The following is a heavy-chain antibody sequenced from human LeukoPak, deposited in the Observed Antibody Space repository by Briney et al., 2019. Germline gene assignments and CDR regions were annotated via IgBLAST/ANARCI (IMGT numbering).Heavy chain of an antibody. V-gene: IGHV4-4*07. J-gene: IGHJ5*02. CDR2: IYTSGST. Sequence: SQTLSLTCTVSGGSISSYYWSWIRQPAAKGLEWIGRIYTSGSTNYNPSLKRRVTMSVDTSKNQFSLKLSSVTAADTAVYYGARRREGDYGYNWFDPWGQGTLVTVSS. CDR1: GGSISSYY. CDR3: ARRREGDYGYNWFDP. D-gene: IGHD4-17*01.